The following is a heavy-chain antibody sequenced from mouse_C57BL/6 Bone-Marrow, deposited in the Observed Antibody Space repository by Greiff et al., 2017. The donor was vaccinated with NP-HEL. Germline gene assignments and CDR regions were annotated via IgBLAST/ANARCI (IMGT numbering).Heavy chain of an antibody. CDR1: GYTFTSYG. CDR2: IYPRSGNT. D-gene: IGHD1-1*02. CDR3: GGDPYYDPYFDY. J-gene: IGHJ2*01. V-gene: IGHV1-81*01. Sequence: VQLQQSGAELARPGASVKLSCKASGYTFTSYGISWVKQRTGQGLEWIGEIYPRSGNTYYNEKFKGKATLTADKSSSTAYMELRSLTPEDSAVYFCGGDPYYDPYFDYWGQGTTLTVSS.